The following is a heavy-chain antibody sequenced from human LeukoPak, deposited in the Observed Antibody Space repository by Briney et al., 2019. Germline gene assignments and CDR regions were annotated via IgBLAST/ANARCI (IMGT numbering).Heavy chain of an antibody. CDR3: AREPTYSSSWYTSCDY. V-gene: IGHV3-74*01. J-gene: IGHJ4*02. Sequence: GGSLRLSCAASGFTFSTYWMHWVRQAPGKGLVWVSRIDHDGINTYYADSVKGRFTISRDNAKNTLYLQMNSLRAEDTAVYYCAREPTYSSSWYTSCDYWGQGTLVTVSS. CDR1: GFTFSTYW. D-gene: IGHD6-13*01. CDR2: IDHDGINT.